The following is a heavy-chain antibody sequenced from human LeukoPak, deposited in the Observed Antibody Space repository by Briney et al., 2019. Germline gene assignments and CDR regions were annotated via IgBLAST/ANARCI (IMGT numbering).Heavy chain of an antibody. CDR3: ARSPTTVTRGDY. D-gene: IGHD4-17*01. V-gene: IGHV1-18*01. Sequence: ASVKVSCKASGYTFTNYGISWVRQAPGQGLEWVGWINGYNGNTNYAQNLQGRVTMAADTSTNTAYMELRSLRSDDTAMYYCARSPTTVTRGDYWGQGTLVTVSS. CDR2: INGYNGNT. CDR1: GYTFTNYG. J-gene: IGHJ4*02.